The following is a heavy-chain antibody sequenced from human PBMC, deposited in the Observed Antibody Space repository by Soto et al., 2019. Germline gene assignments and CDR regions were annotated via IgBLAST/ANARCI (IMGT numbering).Heavy chain of an antibody. CDR2: INAGNGNT. J-gene: IGHJ4*02. V-gene: IGHV1-3*01. CDR1: GYTFTSYA. Sequence: ASVKVSCKASGYTFTSYAMHWVRQAPGQRLEWMGWINAGNGNTKYSQKFQGRVTITRDTSASTAYMELSSLRSEDTAVYYCARDLAYYGSGSYYNSFDYWGQGTLVTVSS. D-gene: IGHD3-10*01. CDR3: ARDLAYYGSGSYYNSFDY.